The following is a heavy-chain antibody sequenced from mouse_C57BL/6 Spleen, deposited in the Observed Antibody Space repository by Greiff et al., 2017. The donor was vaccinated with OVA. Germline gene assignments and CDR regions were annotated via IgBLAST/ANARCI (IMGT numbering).Heavy chain of an antibody. J-gene: IGHJ1*03. CDR3: ARYYYGSSYGYFEV. V-gene: IGHV1-55*01. Sequence: QVQLQQPGAELVKPGASVKMSCKASGYTFTSYWITWVKQRPGQGLEWIGDIYPGSGSTNYNEKFKSKATLTVDTSSSTAYMQLSSLTSEDSAVYYCARYYYGSSYGYFEVWGTGTTVTVSS. CDR1: GYTFTSYW. CDR2: IYPGSGST. D-gene: IGHD1-1*01.